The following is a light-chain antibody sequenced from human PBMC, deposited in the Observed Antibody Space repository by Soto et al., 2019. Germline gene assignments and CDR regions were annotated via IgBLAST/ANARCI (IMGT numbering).Light chain of an antibody. J-gene: IGLJ3*02. CDR1: TGAVTSGYY. CDR2: STS. V-gene: IGLV7-43*01. Sequence: QTVVTQEPSLTVFPVGTVTLTCASNTGAVTSGYYPNWVQQKPGQPPRALIYSTSNKHSWTPARFSGSLLGGKAALTLSGVQPEDEAEYYFLLYDGSGQHVFGGGTQLTVL. CDR3: LLYDGSGQHV.